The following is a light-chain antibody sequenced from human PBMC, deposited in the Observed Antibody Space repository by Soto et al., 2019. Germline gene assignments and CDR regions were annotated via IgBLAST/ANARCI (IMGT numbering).Light chain of an antibody. J-gene: IGKJ2*01. CDR3: QQGHNLPLT. Sequence: EIVMTQSPATLSLSPGERAALSCRASQSINSELAWYQQKPGQPPRLLLYGASTRATGVPARFTGSESGSEFTLTISGLQSEDFAVYYCQQGHNLPLTLGQGTRLEI. V-gene: IGKV3-15*01. CDR1: QSINSE. CDR2: GAS.